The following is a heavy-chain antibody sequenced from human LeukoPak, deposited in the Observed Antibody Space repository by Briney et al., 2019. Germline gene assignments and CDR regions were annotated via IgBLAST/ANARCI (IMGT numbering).Heavy chain of an antibody. V-gene: IGHV1-2*02. CDR1: GYTVTGHY. D-gene: IGHD5-18*01. CDR3: AKDAYSGFSSSYNMDS. Sequence: ASVKVSCKASGYTVTGHYLHWARQAPGQGLEWMGWINPNSGVTNYAQKFQGRVTMTRDTSINTAYMELHSLTSDDTAIYYCAKDAYSGFSSSYNMDSWGQGTLVAVSS. CDR2: INPNSGVT. J-gene: IGHJ4*02.